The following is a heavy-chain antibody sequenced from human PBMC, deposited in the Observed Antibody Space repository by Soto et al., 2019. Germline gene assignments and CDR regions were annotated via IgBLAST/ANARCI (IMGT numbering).Heavy chain of an antibody. J-gene: IGHJ3*02. CDR1: GESVSSNSAA. CDR3: ARGYAFDI. CDR2: TYYRSKWSN. V-gene: IGHV6-1*01. Sequence: SQTLSLTCAISGESVSSNSAAWNGIRQSPSRGLEWLGRTYYRSKWSNDYALSVEGRITINPDTSKNQFSLQLNSLTPEDTAVYYCARGYAFDIWGQGTMVTVSS.